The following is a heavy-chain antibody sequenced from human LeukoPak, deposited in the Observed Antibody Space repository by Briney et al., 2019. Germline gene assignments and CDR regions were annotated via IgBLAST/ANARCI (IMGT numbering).Heavy chain of an antibody. J-gene: IGHJ4*02. CDR2: IIPILGIA. D-gene: IGHD3-3*01. V-gene: IGHV1-69*04. CDR1: GGTFSSYA. CDR3: ARGGRAYDFWSGYYLYYFDY. Sequence: SVKVSCKASGGTFSSYAISWVRQAPGQGLEWMGRIIPILGIASYAQKFQGRVTMTRDTSTSTVYMELSSLRSEDTAVYYCARGGRAYDFWSGYYLYYFDYWGQGTLVTVSS.